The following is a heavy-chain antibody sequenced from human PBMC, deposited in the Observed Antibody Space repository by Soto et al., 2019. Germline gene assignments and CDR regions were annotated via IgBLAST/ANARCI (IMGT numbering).Heavy chain of an antibody. D-gene: IGHD2-2*01. CDR2: IIPIFGTA. Sequence: QVQLVQSGAEVKKPGSSVKVSCKASGGTFSSYAISWVRQAPGQGLEWMGGIIPIFGTANYAQKFQGRVTITADKSTSTAYMELSSLRSEDTAVYYCAKTGGDILVVPAALNWFDPWGQGTLVTVSS. CDR1: GGTFSSYA. V-gene: IGHV1-69*06. J-gene: IGHJ5*02. CDR3: AKTGGDILVVPAALNWFDP.